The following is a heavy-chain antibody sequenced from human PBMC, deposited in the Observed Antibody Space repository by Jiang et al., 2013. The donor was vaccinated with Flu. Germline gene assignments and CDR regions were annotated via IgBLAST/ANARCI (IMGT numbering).Heavy chain of an antibody. CDR1: GYTFTIYD. D-gene: IGHD1-14*01. J-gene: IGHJ3*02. V-gene: IGHV1-8*02. CDR3: ATVLLPPI. CDR2: INTHSGYT. Sequence: SGAEVKKPGDSVKVSCRASGYTFTIYDLNWVRQAPGRGLEWMGSINTHSGYTGYAQKFRGRLTMTRDTSIDTAYMELSSLTSGDTAIYYCATVLLPPIWGQGTVVTVSS.